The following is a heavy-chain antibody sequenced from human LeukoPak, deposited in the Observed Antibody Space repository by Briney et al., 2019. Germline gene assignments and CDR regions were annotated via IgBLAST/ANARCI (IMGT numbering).Heavy chain of an antibody. CDR2: IYYSGST. D-gene: IGHD3-3*01. CDR1: GGSISSYY. J-gene: IGHJ5*02. Sequence: SETLSLTCTVSGGSISSYYWSWIRQPPGKGLEWIGYIYYSGSTNYNPSLKSRVTISVDTSKNQFSLKLSSVTAADTAVYYCARIRFLECLGSSKRINWFDPWGQGTLVTVSS. CDR3: ARIRFLECLGSSKRINWFDP. V-gene: IGHV4-59*12.